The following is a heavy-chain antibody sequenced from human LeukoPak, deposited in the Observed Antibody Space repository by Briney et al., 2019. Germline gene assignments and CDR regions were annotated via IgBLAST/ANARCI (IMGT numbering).Heavy chain of an antibody. CDR1: GFTFSSYW. CDR3: ASSSSSEGTFY. V-gene: IGHV3-74*01. J-gene: IGHJ4*02. CDR2: IISDVSST. Sequence: GGSLRLSCAASGFTFSSYWMHWVRQAPGKGLVWVSRIISDVSSTSYADFVKGRFSISRDNAKNTLYLQMNSLRAEDRAVYYCASSSSSEGTFYWGQGTLVTVSS. D-gene: IGHD6-6*01.